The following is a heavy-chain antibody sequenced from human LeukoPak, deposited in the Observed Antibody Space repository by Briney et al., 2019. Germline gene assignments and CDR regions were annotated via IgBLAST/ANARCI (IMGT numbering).Heavy chain of an antibody. CDR1: GGSFSGYY. D-gene: IGHD1-1*01. J-gene: IGHJ4*02. V-gene: IGHV4-34*01. Sequence: SETLSLTCAVYGGSFSGYYWSWIRQPPGKGLEWIGEINHSGSTNYNPSLKSRVTISVDTSKNQFSLKLGSVTAADTAVYYCARGNSWRDYWGQGTLVTVSS. CDR3: ARGNSWRDY. CDR2: INHSGST.